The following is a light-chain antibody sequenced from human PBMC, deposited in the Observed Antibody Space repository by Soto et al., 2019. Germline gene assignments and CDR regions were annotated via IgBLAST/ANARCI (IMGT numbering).Light chain of an antibody. J-gene: IGKJ2*01. CDR1: QSVSSSY. Sequence: EIVLTQSPGTLSLSPGERATLSCRASQSVSSSYLAWYQQKPGQAPRLRIYGASSRATGIPDRFSGSGSGTAFTLTISRLEPEDFAVYYCQQYGSSPRTFGQGTKLEIK. CDR3: QQYGSSPRT. CDR2: GAS. V-gene: IGKV3-20*01.